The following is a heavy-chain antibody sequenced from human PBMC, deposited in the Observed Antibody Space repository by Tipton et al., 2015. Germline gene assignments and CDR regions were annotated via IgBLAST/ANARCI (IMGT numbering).Heavy chain of an antibody. CDR1: GFTFSTSG. J-gene: IGHJ5*02. CDR3: AKLGNYYDMVA. V-gene: IGHV3-23*02. Sequence: SLRLSCAASGFTFSTSGMSWVRQAPGKGLDWVSVISASSSTYYGDSVRGRFTVSRDNSKNTVYLQLNSLRAEDTAIYYCAKLGNYYDMVAWGQGTLVTVSP. CDR2: ISASSST. D-gene: IGHD3-22*01.